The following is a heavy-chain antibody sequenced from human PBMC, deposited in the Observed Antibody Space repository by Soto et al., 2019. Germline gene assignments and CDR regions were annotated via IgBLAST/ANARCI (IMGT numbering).Heavy chain of an antibody. Sequence: PSETLSLTCTVSGGSISSGGYYWSWIRQHPGKGLEWIGCIYYSGSTYYNPSLKSRVTISVDTSKNQFSLKLSSVTAADTAVYYCARGDGYSSALYFDYWGQGTLVTVSS. D-gene: IGHD6-25*01. CDR2: IYYSGST. J-gene: IGHJ4*02. CDR3: ARGDGYSSALYFDY. CDR1: GGSISSGGYY. V-gene: IGHV4-31*03.